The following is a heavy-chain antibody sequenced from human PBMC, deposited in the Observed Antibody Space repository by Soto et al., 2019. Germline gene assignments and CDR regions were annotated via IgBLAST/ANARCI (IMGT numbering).Heavy chain of an antibody. Sequence: QVQLVQSGAEVKKPGSSVKVSCKASGGTFSSYTISWVRQAHGQGLEWMGRIIPILGIANYAQKFQGRVTITADKSTSTAYMELSSLRSEDTAVYYCARDRRGGYYFDYWGQGTLVTVSS. CDR2: IIPILGIA. J-gene: IGHJ4*02. CDR3: ARDRRGGYYFDY. CDR1: GGTFSSYT. D-gene: IGHD3-16*01. V-gene: IGHV1-69*08.